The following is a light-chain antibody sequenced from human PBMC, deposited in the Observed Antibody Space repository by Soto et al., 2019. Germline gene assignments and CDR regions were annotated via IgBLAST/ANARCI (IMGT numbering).Light chain of an antibody. J-gene: IGKJ2*01. CDR1: QSVSSNY. V-gene: IGKV3-20*01. CDR2: GAS. Sequence: DIVLTQSPDTLSLSPGERATFSCRASQSVSSNYLAWYQQKPGQAPRLLIYGASTRATGIPDRFSGSGSGTDFTLTISRLEPEDFAVYYCQQYGSSSYTFGQGTRLEIK. CDR3: QQYGSSSYT.